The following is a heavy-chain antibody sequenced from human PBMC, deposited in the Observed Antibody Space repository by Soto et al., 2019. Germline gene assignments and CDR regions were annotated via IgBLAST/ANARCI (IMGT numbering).Heavy chain of an antibody. V-gene: IGHV3-21*01. CDR1: GFTFSSYS. J-gene: IGHJ6*02. CDR3: ARVCYYGSGRGDGYYGMDV. D-gene: IGHD3-10*01. Sequence: PGGSLRLSCAASGFTFSSYSMNWVRQAPGKGLEWVSSISSSSSYIYYADSVKGRFTISRDNAKNSLYLQMSSLRSEDTAVYYCARVCYYGSGRGDGYYGMDVWGQGTTVTVSS. CDR2: ISSSSSYI.